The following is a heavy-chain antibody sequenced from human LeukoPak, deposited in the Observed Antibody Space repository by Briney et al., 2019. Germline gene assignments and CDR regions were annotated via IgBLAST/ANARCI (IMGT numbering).Heavy chain of an antibody. CDR1: GGSICSYS. J-gene: IGHJ4*02. Sequence: SETLSLTCIVSGGSICSYSWNWIRQPPGKGLEWIGYIYDSGSTNYNPSLKSRVTISVDTSKNQFSLKLSSVTVADTAVYYCARSFYDYSSGSYYIDYWGQGTLVTVSS. D-gene: IGHD3-10*01. V-gene: IGHV4-59*01. CDR3: ARSFYDYSSGSYYIDY. CDR2: IYDSGST.